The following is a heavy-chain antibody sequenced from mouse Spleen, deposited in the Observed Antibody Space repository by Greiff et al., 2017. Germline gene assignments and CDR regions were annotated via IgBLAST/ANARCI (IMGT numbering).Heavy chain of an antibody. CDR1: GFSLTSYG. CDR2: IWAGGST. Sequence: VMLVESGPGLVAPSQSLSITCTVSGFSLTSYGVHWVRQPPGKGLEWLGVIWAGGSTNYNSALMSRLSISKDNSKSQVFLKMNSLQTDDTAMYYCARGPHYYGSSYGYFDVWGAGTTVTVSS. V-gene: IGHV2-9*02. D-gene: IGHD1-1*01. CDR3: ARGPHYYGSSYGYFDV. J-gene: IGHJ1*01.